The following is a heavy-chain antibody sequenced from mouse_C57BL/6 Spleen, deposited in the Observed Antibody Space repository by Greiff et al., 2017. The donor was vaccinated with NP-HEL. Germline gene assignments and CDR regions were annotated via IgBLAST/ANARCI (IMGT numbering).Heavy chain of an antibody. Sequence: EVMLVESGGDLVKPGGSLKLSCAASGFTFSSYGMSWVRQTPDKRLEWVATISSGGSYTYYPDSVKGRFTISRDNAKNTLYLQMSSLKSEDTAMYYCATSYGSSAWFAYWGQGTLVTVSA. CDR3: ATSYGSSAWFAY. CDR1: GFTFSSYG. CDR2: ISSGGSYT. D-gene: IGHD1-1*01. J-gene: IGHJ3*01. V-gene: IGHV5-6*01.